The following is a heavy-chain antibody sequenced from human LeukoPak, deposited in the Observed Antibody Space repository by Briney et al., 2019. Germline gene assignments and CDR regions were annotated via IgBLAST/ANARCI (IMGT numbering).Heavy chain of an antibody. J-gene: IGHJ3*02. Sequence: GGSLRLSWAASGFTVSSNYMSWVRQAPGKGLEWVSVIYSGGSTYYADSVKGRFTISRDNSKNTLYLQMNSLRAEDTAVYYCARGLSGTGGDAFDIWGQGTMVTVSS. CDR1: GFTVSSNY. CDR3: ARGLSGTGGDAFDI. CDR2: IYSGGST. V-gene: IGHV3-53*01. D-gene: IGHD1-26*01.